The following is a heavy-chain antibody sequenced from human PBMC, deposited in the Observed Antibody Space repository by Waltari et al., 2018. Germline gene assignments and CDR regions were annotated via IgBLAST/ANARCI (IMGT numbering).Heavy chain of an antibody. CDR2: INPNSGGT. CDR1: GYTFTGYY. Sequence: QVQLVQSGAEVKKPGASVKVSCKASGYTFTGYYMHWVRQAPGQGLEWMGWINPNSGGTNYAQKFQGRVTMTRDTSISTAYMELNSLRAEDTALYYCAKTEDGSYLYYFDYWGQGTLVTVSS. J-gene: IGHJ4*02. D-gene: IGHD1-26*01. V-gene: IGHV1-2*02. CDR3: AKTEDGSYLYYFDY.